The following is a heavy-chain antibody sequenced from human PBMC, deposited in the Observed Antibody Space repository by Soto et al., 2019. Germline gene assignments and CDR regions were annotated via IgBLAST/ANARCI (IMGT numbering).Heavy chain of an antibody. CDR3: ARERTSKGGLDV. V-gene: IGHV3-74*01. CDR2: IISGGSRV. J-gene: IGHJ6*02. CDR1: GFMFSHDW. Sequence: VGSLRLSCAASGFMFSHDWMNWVRQGPGKGLEWIARIISGGSRVTYADSVEGRFTITRDNAKNMLFLEMHSLTVEDTAVYYCARERTSKGGLDVWGQGTTVTVSS.